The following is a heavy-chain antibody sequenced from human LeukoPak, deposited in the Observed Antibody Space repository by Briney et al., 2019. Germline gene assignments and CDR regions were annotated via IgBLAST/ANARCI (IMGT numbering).Heavy chain of an antibody. J-gene: IGHJ4*02. D-gene: IGHD1-14*01. CDR1: GGSISSGGHY. Sequence: PSETLSLTCTVSGGSISSGGHYWSWIRQPPGKGLEWIGYIYHSGSTYYNPSLKSRVTISVDRSKNQFSLKLSSVTAADTAVYYCARDRPAADGAGHIDYWGQGTLVTVSS. V-gene: IGHV4-30-2*01. CDR3: ARDRPAADGAGHIDY. CDR2: IYHSGST.